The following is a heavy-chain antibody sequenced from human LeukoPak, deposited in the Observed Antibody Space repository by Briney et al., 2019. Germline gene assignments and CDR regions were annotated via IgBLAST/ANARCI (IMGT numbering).Heavy chain of an antibody. D-gene: IGHD4-23*01. V-gene: IGHV5-51*01. CDR2: IDPGDSDT. CDR1: GYSFTSYW. Sequence: GESLKISCQGSGYSFTSYWIGWVRQLPGKGLEWMGIIDPGDSDTKYSPPFQDQVTFSADRSISTAYLQWSSLRASDTARYYCARHVVPHGGGLTGFDYWGQGTLVTVSS. CDR3: ARHVVPHGGGLTGFDY. J-gene: IGHJ4*02.